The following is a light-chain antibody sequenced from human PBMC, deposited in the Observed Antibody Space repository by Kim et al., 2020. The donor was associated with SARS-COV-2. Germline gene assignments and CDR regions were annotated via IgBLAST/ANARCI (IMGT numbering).Light chain of an antibody. CDR1: SGNSTYA. CDR3: QTWDTGIRV. Sequence: ASVKFTCTLSSGNSTYAIAWHQQQPEKGPRYLMKVESDGSLSKGDGIPDRFSGSTSGAERYLSISSLQSEDEAVYYCQTWDTGIRVFGGGTQLTVL. CDR2: VESDGSL. V-gene: IGLV4-69*01. J-gene: IGLJ3*02.